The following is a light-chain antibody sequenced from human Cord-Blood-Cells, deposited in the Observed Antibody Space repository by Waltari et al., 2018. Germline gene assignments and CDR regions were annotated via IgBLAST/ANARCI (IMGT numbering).Light chain of an antibody. Sequence: QSAMTQAASASGSAGQSITISCTGTSSDVGGYNYVYLYQQHPGKAPKLMIYDVSNRPSWVSNRFSGSKSGNTASLTISGLQAEDEADYYCSSYTSSSTPVVFGGGTKLTVL. CDR2: DVS. CDR1: SSDVGGYNY. CDR3: SSYTSSSTPVV. J-gene: IGLJ2*01. V-gene: IGLV2-14*01.